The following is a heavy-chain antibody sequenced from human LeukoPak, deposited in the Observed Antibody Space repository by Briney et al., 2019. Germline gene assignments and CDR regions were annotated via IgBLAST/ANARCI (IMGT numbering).Heavy chain of an antibody. V-gene: IGHV5-51*01. CDR2: IYPNDSDT. CDR3: AKQSIYYYGMDV. Sequence: GESLKISCEASGYVFKNYWIAWVRQMPEKGLEWMGIIYPNDSDTRYNPSFQGQVTISADTSINTAYLQWNSLKASDTAMYYCAKQSIYYYGMDVWGQGTTVTVSS. J-gene: IGHJ6*02. CDR1: GYVFKNYW.